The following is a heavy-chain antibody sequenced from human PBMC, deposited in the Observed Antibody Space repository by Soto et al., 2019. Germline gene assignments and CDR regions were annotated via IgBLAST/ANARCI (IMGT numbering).Heavy chain of an antibody. CDR2: ISGSGGST. J-gene: IGHJ3*02. V-gene: IGHV3-23*01. CDR3: AKDFLEWELRPEAFDI. Sequence: GGSLRLSCAASGFTFSSYAMSWVRQAPGKGLEWVSAISGSGGSTYYADSVKGRFTISRDNSKNTLYLQMNSLRAEDTAVYYCAKDFLEWELRPEAFDIWGQGTMVTVSS. CDR1: GFTFSSYA. D-gene: IGHD1-26*01.